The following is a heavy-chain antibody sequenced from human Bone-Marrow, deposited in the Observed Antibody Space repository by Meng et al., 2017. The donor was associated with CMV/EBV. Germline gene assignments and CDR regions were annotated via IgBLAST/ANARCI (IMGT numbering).Heavy chain of an antibody. V-gene: IGHV4-61*01. CDR3: GIWRNSYFDV. CDR1: GGSVHSGNSY. Sequence: LRLSGTVSGGSVHSGNSYWSWIRQPPGKGLEWIGYIYYSGSTSYNPSLKCRVTISVDTSKNQFSLKLRSVTAADTAVYYCGIWRNSYFDVWGRGTVVTVSS. D-gene: IGHD3-3*01. CDR2: IYYSGST. J-gene: IGHJ2*01.